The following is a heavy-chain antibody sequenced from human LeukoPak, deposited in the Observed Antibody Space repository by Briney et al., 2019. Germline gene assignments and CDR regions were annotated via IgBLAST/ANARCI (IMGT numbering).Heavy chain of an antibody. D-gene: IGHD6-6*01. CDR1: GFTFSSYA. CDR2: ISGNGGST. V-gene: IGHV3-23*01. J-gene: IGHJ3*02. Sequence: GGSLRLSCAASGFTFSSYAMSWVRQAPGKGLEWVSSISGNGGSTYYAVSVQGRFTISRDNSKNTLYLQMNSLKVEDTAVYYCAKDRWAARISIDAFDIWAQGTMVTVSS. CDR3: AKDRWAARISIDAFDI.